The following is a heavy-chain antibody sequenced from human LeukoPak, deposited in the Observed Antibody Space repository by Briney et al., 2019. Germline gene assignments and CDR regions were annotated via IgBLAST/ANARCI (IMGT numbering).Heavy chain of an antibody. CDR3: AKDLSYGDYGDFDY. CDR2: ISGGGGST. D-gene: IGHD4-17*01. CDR1: GFTFSSYA. V-gene: IGHV3-23*01. J-gene: IGHJ4*02. Sequence: GGSLRLSCAASGFTFSSYAMSWVRQAPGKGLEWVSVISGGGGSTYYADSVKGRFTISRDNSKNTLYLQMNSLRAEDTAVYYCAKDLSYGDYGDFDYWGQGTLATVSS.